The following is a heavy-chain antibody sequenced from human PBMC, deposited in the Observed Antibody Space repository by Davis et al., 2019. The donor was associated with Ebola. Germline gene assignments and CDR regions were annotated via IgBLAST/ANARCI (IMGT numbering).Heavy chain of an antibody. CDR3: TRPLLGAL. V-gene: IGHV3-15*01. J-gene: IGHJ4*02. CDR1: GFAFINTW. D-gene: IGHD3-16*01. Sequence: PGGSLRLSCAASGFAFINTWMSWVRQAPGKGLEWVAHMKAIPHGGTTDYAAPVKGRFTISRDDSKNTLYLQMNSLKTEDTAVYYCTRPLLGALWGQGALVTVSS. CDR2: MKAIPHGGTT.